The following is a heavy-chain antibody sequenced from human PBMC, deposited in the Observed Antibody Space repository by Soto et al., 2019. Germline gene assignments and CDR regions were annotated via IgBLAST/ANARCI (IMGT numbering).Heavy chain of an antibody. CDR1: GGSISSPTYY. CDR2: IYFGGST. Sequence: SETLCLTCTVAGGSISSPTYYWGWIRQPPGKGLEWIGNIYFGGSTYYNPSLKSRVTLFVDTSKNQFSLKLSSVTAADTAVYYCARVSEFSSGYYRVFAFWGQGTLVTVSS. CDR3: ARVSEFSSGYYRVFAF. J-gene: IGHJ4*02. D-gene: IGHD3-3*01. V-gene: IGHV4-39*01.